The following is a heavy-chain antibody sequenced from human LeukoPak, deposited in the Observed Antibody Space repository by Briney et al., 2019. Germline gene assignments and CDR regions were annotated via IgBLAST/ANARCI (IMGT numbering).Heavy chain of an antibody. CDR2: IWYDGSNK. CDR3: ARDYYDSSGPVAEGGYFDL. Sequence: GRSLRLSCAASGFTFSSYGMHWVRQAPGKGLEWVAVIWYDGSNKYYADSVKGRFTISRDNSKNTLYLQMNSLRAEDTAVYYCARDYYDSSGPVAEGGYFDLWGRGTLVTVSS. D-gene: IGHD3-22*01. CDR1: GFTFSSYG. V-gene: IGHV3-33*01. J-gene: IGHJ2*01.